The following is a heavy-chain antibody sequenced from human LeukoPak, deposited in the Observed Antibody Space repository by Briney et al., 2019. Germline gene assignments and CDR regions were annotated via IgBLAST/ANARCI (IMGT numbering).Heavy chain of an antibody. J-gene: IGHJ4*02. Sequence: SETLSPTCTVSGGSIISSTYYWGWIRQPPGKGLEWIGSIYYSGSTYYNPSLKSRVTISVDTSKNQFSLKLNSLTAADTAVYYCASTQGGIMGYFDYWGQGTLVTVSS. CDR1: GGSIISSTYY. CDR2: IYYSGST. V-gene: IGHV4-39*07. CDR3: ASTQGGIMGYFDY. D-gene: IGHD2-15*01.